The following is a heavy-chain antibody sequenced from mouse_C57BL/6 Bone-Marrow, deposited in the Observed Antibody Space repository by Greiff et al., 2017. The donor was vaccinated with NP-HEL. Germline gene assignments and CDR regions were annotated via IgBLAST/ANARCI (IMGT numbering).Heavy chain of an antibody. J-gene: IGHJ1*03. Sequence: QVQLKESGPGLVQPSQSLSITCTVSGFSLSSYGVHWVRQSPGKGLEWLGVIWRGGSTDYNAAFMSRLSITKDNSKSQVFFKMNSLQADDTAIYYCVCLGSNYGYFDVWGTGTTVTVSS. CDR3: VCLGSNYGYFDV. V-gene: IGHV2-5*01. CDR2: IWRGGST. CDR1: GFSLSSYG. D-gene: IGHD3-3*01.